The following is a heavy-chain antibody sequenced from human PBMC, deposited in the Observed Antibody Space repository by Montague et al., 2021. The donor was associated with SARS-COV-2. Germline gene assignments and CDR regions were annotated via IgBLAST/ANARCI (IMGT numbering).Heavy chain of an antibody. V-gene: IGHV4-31*03. Sequence: TLSLTCIVSGGSISSDDSYRTWIRQHPGKGLEWIGYISYSGRTSYNVSLKSRLTISADTSDNQSSLKLTSMTAADTAVYYCARMYVPAHGTSAASYSDYWGRGTLVTVSS. CDR3: ARMYVPAHGTSAASYSDY. J-gene: IGHJ4*02. D-gene: IGHD6-13*01. CDR2: ISYSGRT. CDR1: GGSISSDDSY.